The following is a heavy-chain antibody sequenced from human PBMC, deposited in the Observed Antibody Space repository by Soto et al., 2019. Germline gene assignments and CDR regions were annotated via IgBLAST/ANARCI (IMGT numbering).Heavy chain of an antibody. CDR1: GGSISSYF. J-gene: IGHJ6*03. CDR3: ARRALGIAAAGTYYYYMDV. V-gene: IGHV4-59*08. Sequence: PSETLSLTCTVSGGSISSYFWSWIRQPPGKGLEWIAYIYYSGSTNYNPSLKSRVTISVDTSKNQFSLKLNSVTAADTAVYYCARRALGIAAAGTYYYYMDVWGKGTTVTVSS. CDR2: IYYSGST. D-gene: IGHD6-13*01.